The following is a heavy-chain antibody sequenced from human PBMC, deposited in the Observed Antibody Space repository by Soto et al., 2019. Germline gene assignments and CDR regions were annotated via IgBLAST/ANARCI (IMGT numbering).Heavy chain of an antibody. D-gene: IGHD2-21*02. CDR3: AKGGGDSLRYGMDV. J-gene: IGHJ6*02. Sequence: SLRLSRAASGFTVSSSYMSWVRQAPGKGLEWVSAISGSGGSIYYADSVKGRFTISRDNSKTTLYLEMDSLRAEDTAVYYCAKGGGDSLRYGMDVWGQGTTVTVSS. CDR2: ISGSGGSI. CDR1: GFTVSSSY. V-gene: IGHV3-23*01.